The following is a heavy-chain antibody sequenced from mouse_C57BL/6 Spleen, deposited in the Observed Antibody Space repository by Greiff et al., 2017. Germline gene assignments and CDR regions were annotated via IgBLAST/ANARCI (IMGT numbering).Heavy chain of an antibody. Sequence: VQLQQSGPVLVKPGASVKMSCKASGYTFTDYYMNWVKQSHGKSLEWIGVINPYNGGTSYNQKFKGKATLTVDKSSSTAYMELNSLTSEDSAVYYCAGRSNYEDYAMDYWGQGTSGTVSS. CDR3: AGRSNYEDYAMDY. J-gene: IGHJ4*01. V-gene: IGHV1-19*01. CDR2: INPYNGGT. D-gene: IGHD2-5*01. CDR1: GYTFTDYY.